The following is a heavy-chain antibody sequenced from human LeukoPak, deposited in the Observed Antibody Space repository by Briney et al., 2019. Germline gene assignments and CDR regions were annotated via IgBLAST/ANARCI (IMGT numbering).Heavy chain of an antibody. Sequence: PGGSLRLSCAASGFTFRRYAMNRVRQAPGKGLEWVSVISDSDSGGTTYYADSVKGRFTVSRDNSQNTMSLQMNSLRADDTAVYYCAKDGGYLDYTHAFDLWGQGTMVTVSS. CDR2: ISDSDSGGTT. CDR3: AKDGGYLDYTHAFDL. CDR1: GFTFRRYA. D-gene: IGHD4-11*01. V-gene: IGHV3-23*01. J-gene: IGHJ3*01.